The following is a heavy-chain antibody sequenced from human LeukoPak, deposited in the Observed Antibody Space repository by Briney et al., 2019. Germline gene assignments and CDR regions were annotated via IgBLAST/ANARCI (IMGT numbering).Heavy chain of an antibody. V-gene: IGHV4-61*02. J-gene: IGHJ4*02. CDR2: IYTSGST. CDR1: GGSISSGSYY. D-gene: IGHD4/OR15-4a*01. CDR3: ALDTIGARPNFDY. Sequence: PSETLSLTCTVSGGSISSGSYYWSWIRQPAGKGLEWIGRIYTSGSTNYNPSLKSRVTISVDTSKNQFSLNLNSVTAADTAVYYCALDTIGARPNFDYWGQGTLVTVSS.